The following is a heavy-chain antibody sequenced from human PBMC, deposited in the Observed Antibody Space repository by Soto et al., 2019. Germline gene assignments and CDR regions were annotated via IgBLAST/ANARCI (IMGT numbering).Heavy chain of an antibody. CDR2: IFYSGST. CDR1: GGSISSSSYY. Sequence: SETLSLTCTVSGGSISSSSYYWGWIRQPPGKGLEWIGTIFYSGSTYYNPSLKSRVTISVDTSKNQFSLKLSSVTAADTAVYSCARVVGDSVGMRNYYFGMDVWGQGTTVTVCS. CDR3: ARVVGDSVGMRNYYFGMDV. V-gene: IGHV4-39*01. D-gene: IGHD2-21*02. J-gene: IGHJ6*02.